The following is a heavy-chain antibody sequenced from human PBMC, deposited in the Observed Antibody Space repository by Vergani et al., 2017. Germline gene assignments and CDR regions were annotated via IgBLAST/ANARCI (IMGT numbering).Heavy chain of an antibody. Sequence: QVQLVQSGAEVKKPGASVKVSCKASGYTFTGYDMHWVRQATGQGLEWMGWINPNSGGTNYAQKFQGRVTMTRDTSIRTAYLEMSRLRSYDTALYYCARLIIVVVPAAMGKPDAFDIWGQGTMVTVSS. J-gene: IGHJ3*02. V-gene: IGHV1-2*02. D-gene: IGHD2-2*01. CDR2: INPNSGGT. CDR3: ARLIIVVVPAAMGKPDAFDI. CDR1: GYTFTGYD.